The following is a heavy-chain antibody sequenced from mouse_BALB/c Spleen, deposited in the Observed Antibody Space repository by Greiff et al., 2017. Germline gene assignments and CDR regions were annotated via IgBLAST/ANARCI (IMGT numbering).Heavy chain of an antibody. CDR3: ARNYGSPYAMDY. Sequence: EVQLQESGAELVRPGALVKLSCKASGFNFKDYYMHWVKQRPEQGLEWIGWIDPENGNTIYDPKFQGKANITADTSSNTAYLQLSSLTSEDTAVYYCARNYGSPYAMDYWGQGTSVTVSS. J-gene: IGHJ4*01. D-gene: IGHD1-1*01. V-gene: IGHV14-1*02. CDR2: IDPENGNT. CDR1: GFNFKDYY.